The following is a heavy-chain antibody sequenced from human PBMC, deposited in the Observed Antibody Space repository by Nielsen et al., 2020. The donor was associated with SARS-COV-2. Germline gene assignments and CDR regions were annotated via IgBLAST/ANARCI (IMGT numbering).Heavy chain of an antibody. V-gene: IGHV5-10-1*01. D-gene: IGHD3-16*01. J-gene: IGHJ6*02. Sequence: GESLKISCQGSGYSFSNYWIGWVRQMPGKGLEWMGRIDPGDSHTNYNPSFQGHVSISVDKSVTTAYLQWSSLRASDTAMYYCARHGAHYGMDVWGQGTTVAVSS. CDR3: ARHGAHYGMDV. CDR1: GYSFSNYW. CDR2: IDPGDSHT.